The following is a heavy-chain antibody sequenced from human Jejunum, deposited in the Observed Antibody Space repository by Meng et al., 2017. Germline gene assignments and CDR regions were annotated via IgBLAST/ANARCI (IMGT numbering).Heavy chain of an antibody. CDR3: ARDLLDPNIAATGWFDP. D-gene: IGHD2/OR15-2a*01. CDR2: ISHTGRI. V-gene: IGHV4-4*02. J-gene: IGHJ5*02. Sequence: QETGPVLVKSAGTLSLTCAVSGGSISNDNWWSWVRQPPGKGLEWIGEISHTGRINYNPSLKSRVTMSLEKSKTQFSLDLTSVTGADTAVYYCARDLLDPNIAATGWFDPWGQGTLVTVSS. CDR1: GGSISNDNW.